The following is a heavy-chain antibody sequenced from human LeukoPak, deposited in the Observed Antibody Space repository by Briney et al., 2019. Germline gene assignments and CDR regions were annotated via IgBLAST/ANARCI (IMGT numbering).Heavy chain of an antibody. CDR3: ARGSSSWDLDY. CDR2: INSDGSST. J-gene: IGHJ4*02. D-gene: IGHD6-13*01. Sequence: GGSLRLSCAASGFTFSSYSMNWVRQAPGKGLVWVSRINSDGSSTTYADSVKGRFTISRDNAKNTLYLQMNSLRAEDTAVYYCARGSSSWDLDYWGQGTLVTVSS. CDR1: GFTFSSYS. V-gene: IGHV3-74*01.